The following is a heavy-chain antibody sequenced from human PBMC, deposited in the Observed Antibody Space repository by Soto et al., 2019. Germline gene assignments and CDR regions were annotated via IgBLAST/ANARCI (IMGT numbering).Heavy chain of an antibody. CDR2: ISAYNGNT. CDR3: AGGGVRGVITRTRDYYGMDV. Sequence: ASVKVSCKASGYTFTSYGISLVRQAPGQGLEWMGWISAYNGNTNYAQKLQGRVTTTTDTSTSTAYMELRSLRSDDTAMYYCAGGGVRGVITRTRDYYGMDVWGQGTTVTVSS. V-gene: IGHV1-18*01. J-gene: IGHJ6*02. D-gene: IGHD3-10*01. CDR1: GYTFTSYG.